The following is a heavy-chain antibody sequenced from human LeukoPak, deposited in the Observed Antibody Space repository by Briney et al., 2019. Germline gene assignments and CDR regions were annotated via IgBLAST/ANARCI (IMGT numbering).Heavy chain of an antibody. J-gene: IGHJ4*02. V-gene: IGHV4-4*07. CDR1: GGSINFYY. Sequence: SETLSLTCTVSGGSINFYYWSWIRQPAGKGLEWIGRIYSTGSTNYSPSLKSRVTMSVDKSKNQFSLNLSSVTAADTAVYYCARGASGYSYGWGQGTLVTVSS. D-gene: IGHD5-18*01. CDR3: ARGASGYSYG. CDR2: IYSTGST.